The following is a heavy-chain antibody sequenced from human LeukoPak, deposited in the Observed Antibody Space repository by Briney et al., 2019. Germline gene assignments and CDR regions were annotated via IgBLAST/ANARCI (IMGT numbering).Heavy chain of an antibody. V-gene: IGHV3-30*18. CDR3: AKEVLRWLGLAFDI. CDR1: GFTFSSYG. Sequence: GGSLRLSCAASGFTFSSYGMHWVRQAPGKGLEWVAVISYDGSNKYYADSVKGRFTISRDNSKNTLYLQMSSLRAEDTAVYYCAKEVLRWLGLAFDIWGQGTMVTVSS. CDR2: ISYDGSNK. D-gene: IGHD6-19*01. J-gene: IGHJ3*02.